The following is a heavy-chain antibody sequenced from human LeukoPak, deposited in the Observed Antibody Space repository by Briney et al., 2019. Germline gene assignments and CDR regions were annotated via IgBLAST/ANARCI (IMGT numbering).Heavy chain of an antibody. D-gene: IGHD4-11*01. V-gene: IGHV1-2*02. J-gene: IGHJ5*02. CDR3: ARHSKNANNWFDP. CDR2: INPNSAGT. Sequence: ASVKVSCKASGYTFSDYYIHWVRQAPGQGPEWMGWINPNSAGTKYAQKFQGRVTMTRDTSISTAYMEVSSLTSDDTAVYYCARHSKNANNWFDPWGQRTLVTVSA. CDR1: GYTFSDYY.